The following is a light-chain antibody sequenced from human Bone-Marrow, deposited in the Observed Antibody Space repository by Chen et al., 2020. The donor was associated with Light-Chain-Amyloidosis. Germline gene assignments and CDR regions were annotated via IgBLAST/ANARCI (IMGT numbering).Light chain of an antibody. J-gene: IGKJ1*01. CDR3: QQFADSPRT. Sequence: EILLTQSPGNLSLSPGERATLSCRASQTISSAYLAWYQQKPGQAPRLLVFGPSGRATGIPDRFSGSGSGTHFTLTISRLEPEDFAVYYCQQFADSPRTFGQGTKVEIK. V-gene: IGKV3-20*01. CDR2: GPS. CDR1: QTISSAY.